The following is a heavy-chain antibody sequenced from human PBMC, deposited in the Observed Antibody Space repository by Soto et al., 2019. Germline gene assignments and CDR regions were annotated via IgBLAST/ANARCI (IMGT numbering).Heavy chain of an antibody. CDR1: GYTFTSYY. CDR2: INPSGGST. CDR3: ARDRAYCGGDCYPEGFDY. J-gene: IGHJ4*02. V-gene: IGHV1-46*03. D-gene: IGHD2-21*02. Sequence: QVQLVQSGAEVKKPGASVKVSCKASGYTFTSYYMHWVRQAPGQGLEWMGIINPSGGSTSYAQKFQGRVTMTRDTSTSTVYMELSSLRSEDTAVYYCARDRAYCGGDCYPEGFDYWGQGTLVTVSS.